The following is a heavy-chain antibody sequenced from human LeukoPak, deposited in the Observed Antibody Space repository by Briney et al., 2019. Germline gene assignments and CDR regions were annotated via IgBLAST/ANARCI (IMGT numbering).Heavy chain of an antibody. V-gene: IGHV6-1*01. J-gene: IGHJ4*02. D-gene: IGHD6-19*01. Sequence: ASQTLSLTCAISGDSVSSYSAAWNWIRQSPSRGLEWLGRTYYRSKWYNDYAVSVKGRITINPDTSKSQFSLRPTSVTPEDTAVYYCARSYSSGWDFDYWGQGTLVTVSS. CDR1: GDSVSSYSAA. CDR2: TYYRSKWYN. CDR3: ARSYSSGWDFDY.